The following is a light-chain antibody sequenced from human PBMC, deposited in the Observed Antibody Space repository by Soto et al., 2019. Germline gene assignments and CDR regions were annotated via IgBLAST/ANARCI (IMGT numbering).Light chain of an antibody. Sequence: QSALTQPASVSGSPGQSITISCTGTSSDVGAYNYVSWYQQHPGKDPRLMIYDVSNRPSGVSNRFSGSKSGNTASLTISGLQAEDEADYYCCSYAGSSALNYVFGTGTKVPS. CDR2: DVS. CDR3: CSYAGSSALNYV. CDR1: SSDVGAYNY. J-gene: IGLJ1*01. V-gene: IGLV2-14*03.